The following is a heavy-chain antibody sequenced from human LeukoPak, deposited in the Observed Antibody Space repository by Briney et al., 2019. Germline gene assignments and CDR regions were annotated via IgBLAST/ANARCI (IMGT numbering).Heavy chain of an antibody. CDR1: GFTFSSYA. CDR2: ISSSSSYI. D-gene: IGHD3-10*01. J-gene: IGHJ3*02. CDR3: ARDNRFGEGRNAFDI. V-gene: IGHV3-21*01. Sequence: GGSLRLSCAASGFTFSSYAMSWVRQAPGKGLEWVSSISSSSSYIYYADSVKGRFTISRDNAKNSLYLQMNSLRAEDTAVYYCARDNRFGEGRNAFDIWGQGTMVTVSS.